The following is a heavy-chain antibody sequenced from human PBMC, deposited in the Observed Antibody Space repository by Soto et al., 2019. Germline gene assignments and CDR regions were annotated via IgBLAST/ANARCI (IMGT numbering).Heavy chain of an antibody. J-gene: IGHJ5*02. CDR3: ARQASYWHGGGGWFDP. CDR2: IGTIHDT. Sequence: EVQLVESGGGLVQPGGSLRLSCAASGFTFSAYDMHWVRQPTGKGLEWVSAIGTIHDTYYPDSVKGRFTISRENAKNSLYLQMNSLTTGDTAVYYCARQASYWHGGGGWFDPWGQGTLVTVSS. D-gene: IGHD2-8*02. V-gene: IGHV3-13*01. CDR1: GFTFSAYD.